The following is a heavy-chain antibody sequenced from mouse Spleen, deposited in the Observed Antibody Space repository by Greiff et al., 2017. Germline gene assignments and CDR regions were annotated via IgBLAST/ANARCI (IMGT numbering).Heavy chain of an antibody. CDR3: ARPDYSNSYYFDY. Sequence: EVQLMESGGGLVQPGGSLKLSCAASGFTFSDYYMYWVRQTPEKRLEWVAYISNGGGSTYYPDTVKGRFTISRDNAKNTLYLQMSRLKSEDTAMYYCARPDYSNSYYFDYWGQGTTLTVSS. CDR2: ISNGGGST. CDR1: GFTFSDYY. V-gene: IGHV5-12*01. D-gene: IGHD2-5*01. J-gene: IGHJ2*01.